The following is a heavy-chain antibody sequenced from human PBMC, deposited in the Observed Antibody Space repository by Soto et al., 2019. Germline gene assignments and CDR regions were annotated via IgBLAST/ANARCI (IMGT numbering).Heavy chain of an antibody. Sequence: LSLTCAVSGGSISSSNWWSWVRQPPGKGLEWIGEIYHSGSTNYNPSLKSRVTISVDRSKNQFSLKLTSVTAADTAVYYCARANIVVIPAARDYYGMDVWGQGTTVTVSS. J-gene: IGHJ6*02. CDR1: GGSISSSNW. D-gene: IGHD2-2*01. CDR2: IYHSGST. CDR3: ARANIVVIPAARDYYGMDV. V-gene: IGHV4-4*02.